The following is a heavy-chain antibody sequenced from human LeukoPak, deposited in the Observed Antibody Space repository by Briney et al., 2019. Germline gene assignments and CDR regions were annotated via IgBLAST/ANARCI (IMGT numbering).Heavy chain of an antibody. CDR3: ARDTVAGDAFDI. Sequence: PSETLSLTCAVYGGSFSGYYWSWIRQPPGKGLEWIGEINHSGSTYYNPSLKSRVTISVDTSKNQFSLKLSSVTAPDTAVYYCARDTVAGDAFDIWGQGTMVTVSS. D-gene: IGHD6-19*01. CDR1: GGSFSGYY. J-gene: IGHJ3*02. CDR2: INHSGST. V-gene: IGHV4-34*09.